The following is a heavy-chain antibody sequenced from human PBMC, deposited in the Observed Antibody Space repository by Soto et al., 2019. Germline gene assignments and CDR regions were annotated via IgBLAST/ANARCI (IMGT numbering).Heavy chain of an antibody. CDR1: GGTFSSST. V-gene: IGHV1-69*02. D-gene: IGHD1-20*01. Sequence: GASVKVTCKASGGTFSSSTISWVRQAPGQGLEWMGRIIPILGIANYAQKFQGRVTITADKSTSTAYMELSSLRSEDTAVYYCASGITGTFYYYYMDVRGKGTTVTVSS. J-gene: IGHJ6*03. CDR3: ASGITGTFYYYYMDV. CDR2: IIPILGIA.